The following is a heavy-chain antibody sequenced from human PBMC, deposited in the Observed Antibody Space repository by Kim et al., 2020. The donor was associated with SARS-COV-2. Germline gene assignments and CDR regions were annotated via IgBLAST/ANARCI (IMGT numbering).Heavy chain of an antibody. CDR3: ASSSSGWYFDAFDI. J-gene: IGHJ3*02. Sequence: NPSLKSRVTISVDTSKNQFSLKLSSVTAADTAVYYCASSSSGWYFDAFDIWGQGTMVTVSS. D-gene: IGHD6-19*01. V-gene: IGHV4-59*01.